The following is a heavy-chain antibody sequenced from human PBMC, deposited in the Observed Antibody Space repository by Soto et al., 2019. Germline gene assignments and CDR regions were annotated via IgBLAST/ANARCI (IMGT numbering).Heavy chain of an antibody. CDR1: GFTLSNYG. D-gene: IGHD2-2*01. CDR2: IWSGGSNK. CDR3: ARALQYQNWLDP. V-gene: IGHV3-33*01. Sequence: QVQLVESGGGVVQPGRSLRLSCAASGFTLSNYGMHWVRQAPGKGLEWVAVIWSGGSNKYYAESWKGRFTISRDNSKNTLYLQMNSLGAEGTAVYYCARALQYQNWLDPWGQGTLVTVSS. J-gene: IGHJ5*02.